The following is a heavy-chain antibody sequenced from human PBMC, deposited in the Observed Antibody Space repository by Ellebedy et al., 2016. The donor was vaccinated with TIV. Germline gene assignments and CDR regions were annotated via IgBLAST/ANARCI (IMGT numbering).Heavy chain of an antibody. Sequence: MPSETLSLTCAVHGGSFSGYYCAWIRQSPGKGLEWIGEINESGGTNYNPSLRSRASISVDTSKNQLSLKLRSVTAADTAIYYCARGRRGSVRRSENLYASGSYYHWWGQGTLVTVSS. D-gene: IGHD3-10*01. V-gene: IGHV4-34*01. CDR3: ARGRRGSVRRSENLYASGSYYHW. J-gene: IGHJ4*02. CDR2: INESGGT. CDR1: GGSFSGYY.